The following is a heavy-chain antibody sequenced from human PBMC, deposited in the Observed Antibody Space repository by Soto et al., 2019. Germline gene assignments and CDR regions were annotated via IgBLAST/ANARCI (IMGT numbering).Heavy chain of an antibody. CDR2: IKSKTGGVTT. CDR3: AKDQTIFGVVVGYYYYMDV. V-gene: IGHV3-15*07. J-gene: IGHJ6*03. Sequence: GGSLRLSCAASGFTFSNAWMNWVRQAPGKGLGWVGRIKSKTGGVTTDYAAPVKGRFIISREDSKNMLYLQMNSLKTEDTAVYYCAKDQTIFGVVVGYYYYMDVWGKGTTVTVSS. CDR1: GFTFSNAW. D-gene: IGHD3-3*01.